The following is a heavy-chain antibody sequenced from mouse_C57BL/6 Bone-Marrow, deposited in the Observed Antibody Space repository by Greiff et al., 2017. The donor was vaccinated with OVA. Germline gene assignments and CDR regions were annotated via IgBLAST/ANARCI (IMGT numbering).Heavy chain of an antibody. D-gene: IGHD2-4*01. V-gene: IGHV1-26*01. Sequence: DVQLQESGPELVKPGASVKISCKASGYTFTDYYMNWVKQSHGKSLEWIGDINPNNGGTSYNQKFKGKATLTVDKSSSTAYMELRSLTSEDSAVYYCARDYDYGGDYAMDYWGQGTSVTVSS. CDR1: GYTFTDYY. CDR2: INPNNGGT. J-gene: IGHJ4*01. CDR3: ARDYDYGGDYAMDY.